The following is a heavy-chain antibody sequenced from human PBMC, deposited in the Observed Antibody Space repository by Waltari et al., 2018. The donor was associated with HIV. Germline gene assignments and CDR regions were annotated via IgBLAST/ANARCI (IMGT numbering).Heavy chain of an antibody. Sequence: QLQLQESGPGLVKPSETLSLTCTVSGGSISSSSYYWGWIRQPPGKGLEWIGSIYYSGGTYYTRPLKSRGTISVDTSKNQCSLKLSSVTAADTAVYYCARHRDGRSSSWTHFDYWGQGTLVTVSS. CDR2: IYYSGGT. CDR1: GGSISSSSYY. D-gene: IGHD6-13*01. CDR3: ARHRDGRSSSWTHFDY. J-gene: IGHJ4*02. V-gene: IGHV4-39*01.